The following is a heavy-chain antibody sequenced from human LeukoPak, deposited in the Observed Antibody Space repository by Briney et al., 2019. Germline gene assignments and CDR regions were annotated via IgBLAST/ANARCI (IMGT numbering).Heavy chain of an antibody. D-gene: IGHD6-13*01. V-gene: IGHV3-49*04. CDR1: GFTFGDYA. J-gene: IGHJ4*02. CDR3: SRDSREGGIAAV. CDR2: IRSKSYGWTT. Sequence: GGSLRLSCTASGFTFGDYAMGWVRQAPGRGLEWVGFIRSKSYGWTTEYAASVKGRFTFSRDDSKSIAYLEMNSLKTEDTAVYYCSRDSREGGIAAVWGQGALVTVSS.